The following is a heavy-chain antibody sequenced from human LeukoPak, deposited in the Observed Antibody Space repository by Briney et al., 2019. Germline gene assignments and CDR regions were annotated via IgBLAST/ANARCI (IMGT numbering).Heavy chain of an antibody. CDR2: IYYSATT. Sequence: SETLSLTCTVSGGSISSSSYYWGWVRQPPGKWLEWVGSIYYSATTYYNPSLKSRVTISVDTSKNQFSLKLSSVTAADTAVYYCARGSSSWLDYYMDVWGKGTTVTVSS. CDR1: GGSISSSSYY. J-gene: IGHJ6*03. CDR3: ARGSSSWLDYYMDV. V-gene: IGHV4-39*07. D-gene: IGHD6-13*01.